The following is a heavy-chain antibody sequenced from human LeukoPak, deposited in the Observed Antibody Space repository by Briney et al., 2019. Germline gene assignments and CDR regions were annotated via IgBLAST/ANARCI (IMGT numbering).Heavy chain of an antibody. CDR2: IRTKSYGDTT. J-gene: IGHJ4*02. V-gene: IGHV3-49*03. CDR1: GFNFGDYA. D-gene: IGHD5-18*01. CDR3: AKDRGYSYGYFDY. Sequence: HSGGSLRLSCTASGFNFGDYAMSWFRQAPGKGLEWVGFIRTKSYGDTTEYAASVKGRFTISRDDSKGIAYLQMNSLKSEDTAVYYCAKDRGYSYGYFDYWGQGTLVTVSS.